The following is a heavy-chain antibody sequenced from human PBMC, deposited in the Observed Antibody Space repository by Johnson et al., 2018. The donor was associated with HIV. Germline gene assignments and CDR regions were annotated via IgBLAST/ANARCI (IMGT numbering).Heavy chain of an antibody. J-gene: IGHJ3*02. CDR1: GFTFSSYD. V-gene: IGHV3-13*01. CDR3: ASHVGSSLGSAFDI. D-gene: IGHD6-6*01. Sequence: VQLVESGGGLVQPGGSLRLSCAASGFTFSSYDMHWVRQATGKGLEWVSAIGTAGDTYYPGSVKGRFTISRENAKNSLYLQMNSLRAEDTAVYYCASHVGSSLGSAFDIWGQGTMVTVSS. CDR2: IGTAGDT.